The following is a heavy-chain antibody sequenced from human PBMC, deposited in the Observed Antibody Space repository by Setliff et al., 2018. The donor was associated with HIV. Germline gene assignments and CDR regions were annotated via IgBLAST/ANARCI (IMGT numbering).Heavy chain of an antibody. J-gene: IGHJ4*02. V-gene: IGHV1-8*02. CDR1: GYTFRNYD. Sequence: ASVKVSCKASGYTFRNYDINWVRQATGQGLEWMAWMNPNSGNTGYAQKFQGRVTLTRDTSISTAYMELSSLRSEDTAVYYCARGPYYDSNGYHLSSDYWGQGTLVTVSS. D-gene: IGHD3-22*01. CDR3: ARGPYYDSNGYHLSSDY. CDR2: MNPNSGNT.